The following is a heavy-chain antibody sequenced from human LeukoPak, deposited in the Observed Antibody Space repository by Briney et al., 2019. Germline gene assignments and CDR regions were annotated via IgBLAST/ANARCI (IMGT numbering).Heavy chain of an antibody. D-gene: IGHD1-7*01. CDR2: IIPIFGTA. V-gene: IGHV1-69*06. CDR1: GGTFSSYA. CDR3: GREIEGTTDY. Sequence: GASVKVSCKASGGTFSSYAISWVRQAPGQGLEWMGGIIPIFGTANYAQKFQGRVTITADKSTSTAYMELRSLRSEDTAVYFCGREIEGTTDYWGQGTLVTVSS. J-gene: IGHJ4*02.